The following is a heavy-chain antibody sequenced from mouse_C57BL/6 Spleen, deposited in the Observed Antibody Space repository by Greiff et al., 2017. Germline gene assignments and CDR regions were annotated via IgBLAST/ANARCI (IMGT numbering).Heavy chain of an antibody. J-gene: IGHJ4*01. CDR3: ARRDPVEAKDY. D-gene: IGHD3-3*01. V-gene: IGHV1-4*01. Sequence: QVQLQQSGAELARPGASVKMSCKASGYTFTSYTMHWVKQRPGQGLEWIGYINPSSGYTKYNQKVKDKATLTAAKSSSTAYMQLSSLTSEDSAVYYCARRDPVEAKDYWGQGTSVTVAS. CDR1: GYTFTSYT. CDR2: INPSSGYT.